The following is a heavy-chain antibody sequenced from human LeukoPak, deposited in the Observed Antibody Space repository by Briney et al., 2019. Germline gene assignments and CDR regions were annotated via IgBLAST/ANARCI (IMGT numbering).Heavy chain of an antibody. V-gene: IGHV1-18*01. CDR1: GDSLRSYG. D-gene: IGHD3-10*01. CDR2: ISDYDGNT. J-gene: IGHJ3*02. Sequence: ASVKVSCKASGDSLRSYGITWVRQAPGQGLEWMGWISDYDGNTNYAQNVQGRVTMTTDTSTSTAYMELRSHRSDDTAVHYCARSRVRGSPHPNAFDIWGQGTKVTVSS. CDR3: ARSRVRGSPHPNAFDI.